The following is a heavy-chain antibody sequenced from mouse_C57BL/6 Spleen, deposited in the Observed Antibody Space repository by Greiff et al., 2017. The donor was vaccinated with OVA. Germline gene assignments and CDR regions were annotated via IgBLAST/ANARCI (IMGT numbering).Heavy chain of an antibody. CDR2: INYDGSST. Sequence: EVMLVESEGGLVQPGSSMKLSCTASGFTFSDYYMAWVRQVPEKGLEWVANINYDGSSTYYLDSLKSRFIISRDNAKNILYLQMSSLKSEDTATYYCARGGGYYYAMDYWGQGTSVTVSS. CDR1: GFTFSDYY. J-gene: IGHJ4*01. V-gene: IGHV5-16*01. CDR3: ARGGGYYYAMDY.